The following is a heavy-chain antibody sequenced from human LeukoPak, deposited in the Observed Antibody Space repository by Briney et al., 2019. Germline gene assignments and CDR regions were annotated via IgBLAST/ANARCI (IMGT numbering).Heavy chain of an antibody. CDR2: INHSGST. V-gene: IGHV4-34*01. CDR1: GGSFSGYY. D-gene: IGHD5-24*01. Sequence: SETLSLTCAVYGGSFSGYYWSSIRQPPGQGLEWIGEINHSGSTNYNPSLKSRVTISVDTSKNQFSLTLNSMTAADTSRSYCARTRRWLQFDDYWGQGTLVTVSS. J-gene: IGHJ4*02. CDR3: ARTRRWLQFDDY.